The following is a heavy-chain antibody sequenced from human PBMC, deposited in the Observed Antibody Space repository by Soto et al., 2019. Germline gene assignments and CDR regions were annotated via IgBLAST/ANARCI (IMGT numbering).Heavy chain of an antibody. CDR1: GGTFSSYT. J-gene: IGHJ4*02. V-gene: IGHV1-69*02. CDR3: ARGLRGYSYGPDDY. CDR2: IIPILGIA. Sequence: QVQLVQSGAEVKKPGSSVKVSCKASGGTFSSYTISWVRQAPGQGLEWMGRIIPILGIANYAQKFQGRVTITADKSTSTAYRELSSLRSEDTAVYYCARGLRGYSYGPDDYWGQGTLVTVSS. D-gene: IGHD5-18*01.